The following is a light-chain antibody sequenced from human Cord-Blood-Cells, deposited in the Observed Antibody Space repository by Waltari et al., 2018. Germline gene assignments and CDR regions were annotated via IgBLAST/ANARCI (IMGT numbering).Light chain of an antibody. CDR2: EGS. CDR1: SRDVGSYNL. CDR3: CSYAGSSTFV. J-gene: IGLJ1*01. V-gene: IGLV2-23*01. Sequence: QSALTQPASVSGSPGQSITIPCPGTSRDVGSYNLVPWYQQHPGKAPKLMIYEGSKRPSGVSNRFSGSKSGNTASLTISGLQAEDEADYYCCSYAGSSTFVFGTGTKVTVL.